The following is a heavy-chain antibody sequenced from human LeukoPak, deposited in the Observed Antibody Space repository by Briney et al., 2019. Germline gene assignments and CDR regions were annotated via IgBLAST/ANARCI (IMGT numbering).Heavy chain of an antibody. J-gene: IGHJ4*02. V-gene: IGHV4-39*07. Sequence: SETLSLTCTVSGGSISSSSYYWGWIRQPPGKGLEWIGSIYYSGSTYYNPSLKSRVTISVDTSKNQFSLKLSSVTAADTAVYYCARVVGATLDYWGQGTPVTVSS. CDR3: ARVVGATLDY. CDR2: IYYSGST. CDR1: GGSISSSSYY. D-gene: IGHD1-26*01.